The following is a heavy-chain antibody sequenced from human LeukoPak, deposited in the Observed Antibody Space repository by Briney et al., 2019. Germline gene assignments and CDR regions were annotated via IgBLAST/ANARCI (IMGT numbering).Heavy chain of an antibody. CDR3: ARSDYFDY. CDR1: GFTLSSYW. J-gene: IGHJ4*02. Sequence: GGSLRLSCAASGFTLSSYWMHWVRHAPGKGLVWVSRVKSDGSSTSYADSVKGRFTISRDNAKNTLYLQMNSLRAEDTAVYYCARSDYFDYWGQGILVTVSS. CDR2: VKSDGSST. V-gene: IGHV3-74*01.